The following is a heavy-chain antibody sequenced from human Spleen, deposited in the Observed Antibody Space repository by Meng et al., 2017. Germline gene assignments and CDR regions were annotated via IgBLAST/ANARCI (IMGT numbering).Heavy chain of an antibody. D-gene: IGHD3-10*01. CDR3: TCLYYGSGSYYRY. Sequence: GESLKISCAASGFTFSNAWMSWVRQAPGKGLEWVGRIKSKTDGGTTDYAAPVKGRFTISRDDSKNTLYLQMNSLKTEDTAVYYCTCLYYGSGSYYRYWGQGTLVTVSS. V-gene: IGHV3-15*01. CDR2: IKSKTDGGTT. CDR1: GFTFSNAW. J-gene: IGHJ4*02.